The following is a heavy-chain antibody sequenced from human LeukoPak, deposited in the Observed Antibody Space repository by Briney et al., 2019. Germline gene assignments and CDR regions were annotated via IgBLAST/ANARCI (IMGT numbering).Heavy chain of an antibody. CDR2: IRSDGTTE. J-gene: IGHJ4*02. CDR1: GFTLSSSG. D-gene: IGHD5-12*01. Sequence: PGGSLRLSCAASGFTLSSSGMHWVRQAPGKGLEWVSFIRSDGTTESYGDSVKGRFTISRDNSKNTLYLQMNSLRAEDTALYYCAKGVATILDYWGQGTLVIVSS. CDR3: AKGVATILDY. V-gene: IGHV3-30*02.